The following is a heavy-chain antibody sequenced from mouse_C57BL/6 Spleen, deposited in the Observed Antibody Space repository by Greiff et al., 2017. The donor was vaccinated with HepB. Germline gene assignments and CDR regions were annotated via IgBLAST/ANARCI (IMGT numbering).Heavy chain of an antibody. CDR2: INYDGSST. CDR3: ARGEIYYGTFDY. D-gene: IGHD2-1*01. Sequence: EVMLVESEGGLVQPGSSMKLSCTASGFTFSDYYMAWVRQVPEKGLEWVANINYDGSSTYYLDSLKSRFIISRDNAKNILYLQMSSLKSEDTATYYCARGEIYYGTFDYWGQGTTLTVSS. J-gene: IGHJ2*01. CDR1: GFTFSDYY. V-gene: IGHV5-16*01.